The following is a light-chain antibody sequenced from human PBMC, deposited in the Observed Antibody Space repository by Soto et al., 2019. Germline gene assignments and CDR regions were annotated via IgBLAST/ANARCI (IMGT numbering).Light chain of an antibody. Sequence: QVTQSPSSVSASVGDRVTITFQTSKDISTPVAWYQQKPGKAPNLLIYSASALHRGVPSRFSGSGSGADFTLTVSSLQPEDSATYYCQQADSFPWTFGQGTKVDIK. CDR1: KDISTP. CDR3: QQADSFPWT. J-gene: IGKJ1*01. CDR2: SAS. V-gene: IGKV1D-12*01.